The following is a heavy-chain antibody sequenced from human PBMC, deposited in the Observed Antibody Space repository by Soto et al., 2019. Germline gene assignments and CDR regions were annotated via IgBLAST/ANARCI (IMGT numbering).Heavy chain of an antibody. D-gene: IGHD2-8*02. CDR2: ILVDGRT. Sequence: GGSLRLSCAASGFICSSYDMSWVRQAPGKGLEWVSTILVDGRTFYVDSVKGRFTISRDSSNNMVYLQMNSLTAGDTALYYCAKATVTGGGAFDICGQGTMVTVSS. V-gene: IGHV3-23*01. J-gene: IGHJ3*02. CDR3: AKATVTGGGAFDI. CDR1: GFICSSYD.